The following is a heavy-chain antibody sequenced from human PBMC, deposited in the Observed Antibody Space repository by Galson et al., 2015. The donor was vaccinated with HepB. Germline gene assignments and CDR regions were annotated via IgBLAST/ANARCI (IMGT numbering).Heavy chain of an antibody. CDR3: ARYDSSGYGAILGLFVSSFGFDY. D-gene: IGHD3-22*01. J-gene: IGHJ4*02. Sequence: SVKVSCKASGYTFTSYAMHWVRQAPGQRLEWMGWINAGNGNTKYSQKFQGRVTITRDTSASTAYMELSSLRSEDTAVYYCARYDSSGYGAILGLFVSSFGFDYWGQGTLVTVSS. CDR1: GYTFTSYA. V-gene: IGHV1-3*01. CDR2: INAGNGNT.